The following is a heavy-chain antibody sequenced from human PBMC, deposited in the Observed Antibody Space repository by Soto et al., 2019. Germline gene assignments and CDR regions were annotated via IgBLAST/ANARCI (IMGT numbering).Heavy chain of an antibody. CDR1: GDTFTSYY. D-gene: IGHD3-3*01. Sequence: ASVKVSCKAPGDTFTSYYLNWVRQAPGQGLEWMGVINPHGGSTKYAQKFQGRITMTRDTSRSTVYMELSSLRSDDTAIYYCARSAGGNFGIIIEGSNWFDPWGQGTLVTVSS. CDR3: ARSAGGNFGIIIEGSNWFDP. J-gene: IGHJ5*02. CDR2: INPHGGST. V-gene: IGHV1-46*01.